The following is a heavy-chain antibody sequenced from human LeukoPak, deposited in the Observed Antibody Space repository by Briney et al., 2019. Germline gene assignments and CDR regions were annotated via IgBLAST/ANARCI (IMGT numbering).Heavy chain of an antibody. CDR2: ISAYNGNT. Sequence: GASVKVSCKASGYTFTSYGISWVRQAPGQGLEWMGWISAYNGNTNYAQKLQGRVTMTTDTSTSTAYMELRSLRSDDTAVYYCARETPSRMAGTEDYYYYYMDVWGKGTTVTISS. CDR1: GYTFTSYG. CDR3: ARETPSRMAGTEDYYYYYMDV. J-gene: IGHJ6*03. V-gene: IGHV1-18*01. D-gene: IGHD6-19*01.